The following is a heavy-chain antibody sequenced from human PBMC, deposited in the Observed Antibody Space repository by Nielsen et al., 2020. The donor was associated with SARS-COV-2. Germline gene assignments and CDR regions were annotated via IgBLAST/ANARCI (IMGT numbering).Heavy chain of an antibody. D-gene: IGHD2-15*01. J-gene: IGHJ6*02. Sequence: SETLSLTCTVSGGSISSSSYYWGWIRQPPGKGLEWIGSIYYSGSTYYNPSLKSRVTISVDTSKNQFSLKLSSVTAADTAVYYCSCYGGSYYGMDVWGQGTTVTVSS. CDR1: GGSISSSSYY. CDR2: IYYSGST. V-gene: IGHV4-39*01. CDR3: SCYGGSYYGMDV.